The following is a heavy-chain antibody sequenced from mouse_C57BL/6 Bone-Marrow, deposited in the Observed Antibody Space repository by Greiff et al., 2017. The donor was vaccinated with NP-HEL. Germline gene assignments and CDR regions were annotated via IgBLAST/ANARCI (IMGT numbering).Heavy chain of an antibody. V-gene: IGHV2-2*01. D-gene: IGHD1-1*01. CDR2: IWSGGST. CDR1: GFSLTSYG. J-gene: IGHJ2*01. Sequence: VMLVESGPGLVQPSQSLSITCTVSGFSLTSYGVHWVRQSPGKGLEWLGVIWSGGSTDYNAAFISRLSISKDKSKSQVFFKMNNLQADDTAIYYWARNDYGSSYDFDYWGQGTTLTVSS. CDR3: ARNDYGSSYDFDY.